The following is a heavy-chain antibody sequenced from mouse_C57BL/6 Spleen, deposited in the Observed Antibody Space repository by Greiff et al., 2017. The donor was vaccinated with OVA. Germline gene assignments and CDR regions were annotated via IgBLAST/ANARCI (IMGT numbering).Heavy chain of an antibody. CDR2: IYPGDGDT. J-gene: IGHJ3*01. Sequence: QVQLQQSGPELVKPGASVKISCKASGYAFSSSWMNWVKQRPGKGLEWIGRIYPGDGDTNYNGKFKGKATLTADKSSSTAYMQLSSLTSEDSAVYVCARWGRATGFAYWGQGTLVTVSA. CDR3: ARWGRATGFAY. CDR1: GYAFSSSW. D-gene: IGHD3-1*01. V-gene: IGHV1-82*01.